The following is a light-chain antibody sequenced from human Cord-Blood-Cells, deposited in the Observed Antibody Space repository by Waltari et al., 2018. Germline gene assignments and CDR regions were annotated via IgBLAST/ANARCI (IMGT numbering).Light chain of an antibody. V-gene: IGKV1-39*01. CDR3: QQSYSTLYT. J-gene: IGKJ2*01. CDR2: AAS. CDR1: QSISSY. Sequence: DIQMTQSPSSLSASVGDRLTITCRASQSISSYLNWYKQKPGKAPKLMIYAASSLQRGVPSRFSGSGSGTDFTLTISSLQPEDFATYYCQQSYSTLYTFGQGTKLEIK.